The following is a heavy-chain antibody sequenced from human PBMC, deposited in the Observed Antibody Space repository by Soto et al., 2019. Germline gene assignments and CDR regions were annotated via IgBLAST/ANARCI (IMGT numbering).Heavy chain of an antibody. Sequence: EDSLQISCWGSGYSFTKYWINWVRQMPGKGLEWMGMIDPSDSDTNYSPSFQGQVTISVDKSISTAYLQWSSLKASDGAMYYCSRREYSSSRYYYYGMDVWGKGTIGTVSS. CDR3: SRREYSSSRYYYYGMDV. V-gene: IGHV5-10-1*01. CDR2: IDPSDSDT. D-gene: IGHD6-6*01. J-gene: IGHJ6*04. CDR1: GYSFTKYW.